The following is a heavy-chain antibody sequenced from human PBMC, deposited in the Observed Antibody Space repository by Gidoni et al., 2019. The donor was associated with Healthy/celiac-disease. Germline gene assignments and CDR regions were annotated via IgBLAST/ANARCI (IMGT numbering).Heavy chain of an antibody. V-gene: IGHV4-34*01. CDR3: ARQPRLAPNLVVIHPGGFDP. CDR1: GGSFSGYY. CDR2: INHSGST. D-gene: IGHD3-22*01. J-gene: IGHJ5*02. Sequence: QVQLQQWGAGLLKPSETLSLTCAVYGGSFSGYYWSWIRQPPGKGLEWIGEINHSGSTNYNPSLKSRVTISVDTSKNQFSLKLSSVTAADTAVYYCARQPRLAPNLVVIHPGGFDPWGQGTLVTVSS.